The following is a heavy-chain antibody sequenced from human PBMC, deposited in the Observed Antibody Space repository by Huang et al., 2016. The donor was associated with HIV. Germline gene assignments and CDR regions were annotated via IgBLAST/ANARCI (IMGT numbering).Heavy chain of an antibody. CDR3: ATVDYYVTSGPQRGYFDN. D-gene: IGHD3-22*01. CDR2: VIPTLGKA. CDR1: GGSFRNFA. J-gene: IGHJ4*02. V-gene: IGHV1-69*01. Sequence: QVPLVQSGAEVKKPGSSVKVSCKASGGSFRNFAIGWVRQAPGQGLEWMGGVIPTLGKANYAQKFQCRVTIIADESTSTDYMELSSLRSEDTAVYYCATVDYYVTSGPQRGYFDNWGQGTLVTVSS.